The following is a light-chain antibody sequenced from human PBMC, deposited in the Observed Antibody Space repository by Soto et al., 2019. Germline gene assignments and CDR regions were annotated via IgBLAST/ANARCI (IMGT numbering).Light chain of an antibody. CDR1: QSISSN. J-gene: IGKJ1*01. CDR2: GAS. Sequence: EIVMTQSPATLSVSPGERATLSCRASQSISSNLAWYQQKPGQALRLLIYGASTRATGIPARFSGSGSGTEFTLTISSLQSEDFAVYYSQQYNNWGTFGQGTKVEIK. CDR3: QQYNNWGT. V-gene: IGKV3-15*01.